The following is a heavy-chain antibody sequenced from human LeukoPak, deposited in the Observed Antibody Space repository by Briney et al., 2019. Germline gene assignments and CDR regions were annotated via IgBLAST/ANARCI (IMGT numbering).Heavy chain of an antibody. Sequence: GGSLRLSCAASGFTFSSYAMSWVRQAPGKGLEWVSDISGTGDITDYADSVKGRFAISRDNSENTVYLQMNSLRAEDTAVYYCAKDVRGGCSGPNCHYWGQGTLVTVSS. CDR1: GFTFSSYA. J-gene: IGHJ4*02. CDR2: ISGTGDIT. D-gene: IGHD2-15*01. V-gene: IGHV3-23*01. CDR3: AKDVRGGCSGPNCHY.